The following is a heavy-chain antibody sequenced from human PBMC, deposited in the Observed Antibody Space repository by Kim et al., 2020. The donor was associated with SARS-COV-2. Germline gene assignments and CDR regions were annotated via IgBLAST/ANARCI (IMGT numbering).Heavy chain of an antibody. J-gene: IGHJ6*02. CDR2: IVVGSGNT. CDR3: AAPGYSGYDFYYYGMDV. Sequence: SVKVSCKASGFTFTSSAVQWVRQARGQRLEWIGWIVVGSGNTNYAQKFQERVTITRDMSTSTAYMELSSLRSEDTAVYYCAAPGYSGYDFYYYGMDVWGQGTTVTVSS. D-gene: IGHD5-12*01. CDR1: GFTFTSSA. V-gene: IGHV1-58*01.